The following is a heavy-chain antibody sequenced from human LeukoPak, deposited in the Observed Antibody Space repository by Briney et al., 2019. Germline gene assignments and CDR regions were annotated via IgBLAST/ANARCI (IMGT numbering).Heavy chain of an antibody. Sequence: ASETLSLTCTVSGGSISSSSYYWGWIRQPPGKGLEWIGSIYYGGSTYYNPSLKSRVTISVDTSKNQFSLKLSSVTATDTAVYFCARHSMTIFGLVSHYFDYWGQGTLVTVSS. J-gene: IGHJ4*02. CDR2: IYYGGST. CDR3: ARHSMTIFGLVSHYFDY. V-gene: IGHV4-39*01. CDR1: GGSISSSSYY. D-gene: IGHD3/OR15-3a*01.